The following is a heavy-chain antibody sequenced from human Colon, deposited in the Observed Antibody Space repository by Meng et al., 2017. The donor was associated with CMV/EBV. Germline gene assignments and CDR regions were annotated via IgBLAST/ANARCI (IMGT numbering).Heavy chain of an antibody. J-gene: IGHJ5*02. CDR3: ARRSVTGPPGSFFDP. V-gene: IGHV4-59*01. CDR2: VFHSGST. Sequence: SEPLSLPCTVSGGTMSNYHWAWFRQSPGKGLEWIGYVFHSGSTKYSPSLKSRVTISVDTSNNQFSLYLNSVTPADTAVYYCARRSVTGPPGSFFDPWGQGTLVTVSS. CDR1: GGTMSNYH. D-gene: IGHD3-10*01.